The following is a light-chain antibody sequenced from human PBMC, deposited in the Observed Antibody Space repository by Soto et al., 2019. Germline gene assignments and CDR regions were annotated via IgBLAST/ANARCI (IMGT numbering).Light chain of an antibody. V-gene: IGKV1-5*03. CDR1: QSISSW. CDR2: KAS. CDR3: QQYNSFSSWT. J-gene: IGKJ1*01. Sequence: DIQMTQSPSTLSASVGDRVTITCRASQSISSWLAWYQQEPGKAPKLLIYKASSLDSGVPSRFSGSGSGTEFTLTISSLQPDDFATYYCQQYNSFSSWTFGQGTKVEIK.